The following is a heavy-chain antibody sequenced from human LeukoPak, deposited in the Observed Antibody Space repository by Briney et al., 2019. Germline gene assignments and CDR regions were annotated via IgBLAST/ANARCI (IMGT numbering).Heavy chain of an antibody. CDR1: GGSIRNADYY. CDR3: ARRYCSSTSCPPPNYYYYYMDV. Sequence: PSQTLSLTCTVSGGSIRNADYYWSWIRQPPGKGLEWIGYIYYSGSTYYNPSLKSRVTISVDTSKKLFSLKLSSVTAADTAVYYCARRYCSSTSCPPPNYYYYYMDVWGKGTTVTVSS. V-gene: IGHV4-30-4*01. J-gene: IGHJ6*03. D-gene: IGHD2-2*01. CDR2: IYYSGST.